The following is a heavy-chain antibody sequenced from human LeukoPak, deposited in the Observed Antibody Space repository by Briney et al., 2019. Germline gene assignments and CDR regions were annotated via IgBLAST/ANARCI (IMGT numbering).Heavy chain of an antibody. J-gene: IGHJ4*02. CDR3: ASTSGYKFDY. CDR1: GGSFSGYY. Sequence: ASETLSLTCAVYGGSFSGYYWNWIRQPPGKGLEWIGEINHSGSTNYNPSLKSRVIISVDTSKNQFSLKLSSVTAADTAVYYCASTSGYKFDYWGQGTLVTVSS. D-gene: IGHD3-22*01. CDR2: INHSGST. V-gene: IGHV4-34*01.